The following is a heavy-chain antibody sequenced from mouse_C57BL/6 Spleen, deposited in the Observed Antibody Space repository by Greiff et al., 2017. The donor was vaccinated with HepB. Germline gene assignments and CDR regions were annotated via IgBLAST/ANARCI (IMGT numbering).Heavy chain of an antibody. CDR1: GYTFTDYY. D-gene: IGHD1-1*01. Sequence: QVQLQQSGAELVRPGASVKLSCKASGYTFTDYYINWVKQRPGQGLEWIARIYPGSGNTYYNEKFKGKATLTAEKSSSTAYMQISSLTSEDSAVYFCARDYYGSLYYFDYWGQGTTLTVSS. CDR3: ARDYYGSLYYFDY. CDR2: IYPGSGNT. V-gene: IGHV1-76*01. J-gene: IGHJ2*01.